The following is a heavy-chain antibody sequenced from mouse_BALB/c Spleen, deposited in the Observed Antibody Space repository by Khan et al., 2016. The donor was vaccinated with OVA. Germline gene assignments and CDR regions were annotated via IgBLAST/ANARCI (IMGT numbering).Heavy chain of an antibody. CDR2: IWSGGST. CDR1: GFSLTSYG. Sequence: QVQLKESGPGLVQPSQSLSITCTVSGFSLTSYGVHWVRQSPGKGLEWLGVIWSGGSTDYNAAFISRLSISKDNSKSQVFFKMNSLQANDTAIYYFGRIWIDKTDYAMDYWGQGTSVTVSS. CDR3: GRIWIDKTDYAMDY. V-gene: IGHV2-2*02. J-gene: IGHJ4*01.